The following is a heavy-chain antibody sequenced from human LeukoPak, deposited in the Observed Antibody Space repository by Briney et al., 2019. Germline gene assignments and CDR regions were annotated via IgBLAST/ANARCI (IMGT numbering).Heavy chain of an antibody. J-gene: IGHJ6*03. D-gene: IGHD5-18*01. CDR3: TRASWIQLAYYYYYMDV. CDR2: IRSKANHYAT. Sequence: GGSLRLSCAASGFTFSGSAMHWVRQASGKGLEWVGRIRSKANHYATAYAPSVRGRFTISRDDSKNTAYLQMTSLKTEDTAVYYCTRASWIQLAYYYYYMDVWGNGTTVTVSS. CDR1: GFTFSGSA. V-gene: IGHV3-73*01.